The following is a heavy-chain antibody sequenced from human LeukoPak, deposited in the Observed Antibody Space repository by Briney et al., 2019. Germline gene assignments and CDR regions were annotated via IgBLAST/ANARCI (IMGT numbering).Heavy chain of an antibody. V-gene: IGHV3-21*04. Sequence: GGSLRLSCAASGFTFSSYSMNWVRQAPGKGLEWVSSISSSSSYIYYADSVKGRFTISRDNAKNSLYLQMNSLRAEDTALYYCARDSGSSWYSLFDYWGQGTLVTVSS. D-gene: IGHD6-13*01. CDR2: ISSSSSYI. J-gene: IGHJ4*02. CDR1: GFTFSSYS. CDR3: ARDSGSSWYSLFDY.